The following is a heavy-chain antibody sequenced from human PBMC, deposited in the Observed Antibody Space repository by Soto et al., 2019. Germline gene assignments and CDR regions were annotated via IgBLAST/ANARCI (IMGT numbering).Heavy chain of an antibody. V-gene: IGHV4-30-4*01. D-gene: IGHD2-15*01. CDR2: IYYSGST. CDR1: GGSISSGDYY. Sequence: QVQLQESGPGLVKPSQTLSLTCTVSGGSISSGDYYWSWIRQPPGKGLEWIGYIYYSGSTYYNPSLKRRVTISVDTSKNQFSLKLSSVTAADTAVYYCARELGYCSGGSCYAYWYFDLWGRGTLVTVSS. J-gene: IGHJ2*01. CDR3: ARELGYCSGGSCYAYWYFDL.